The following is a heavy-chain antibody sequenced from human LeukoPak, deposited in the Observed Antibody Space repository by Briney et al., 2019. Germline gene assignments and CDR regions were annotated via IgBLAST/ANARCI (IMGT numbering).Heavy chain of an antibody. CDR2: IIPIFGTA. CDR3: ARGDGYNAMNYYFDY. V-gene: IGHV1-69*05. Sequence: ASVKVSCKASGGTFGSYAISWVRQAPGQGLEWMGGIIPIFGTANYAQKFQGRVTITTDESTSTAYMELSSLRSEDTAVYYCARGDGYNAMNYYFDYWGQGTLVTVSS. D-gene: IGHD5-24*01. CDR1: GGTFGSYA. J-gene: IGHJ4*02.